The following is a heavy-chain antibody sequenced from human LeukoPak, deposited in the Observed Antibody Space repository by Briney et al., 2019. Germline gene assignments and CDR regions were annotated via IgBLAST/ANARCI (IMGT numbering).Heavy chain of an antibody. CDR3: ARDLPPQAHDRLAAAGRVRDDY. V-gene: IGHV3-30-3*01. J-gene: IGHJ4*02. Sequence: GGSLRLSCAASGFTFSSYAMHWVRQAPGKGLEWVAVISYDGSNKYYADSVKGRFTISRDNSKNTLYLQMNSLRAEDTAVYYCARDLPPQAHDRLAAAGRVRDDYWGQGTLVTVSS. CDR1: GFTFSSYA. CDR2: ISYDGSNK. D-gene: IGHD6-13*01.